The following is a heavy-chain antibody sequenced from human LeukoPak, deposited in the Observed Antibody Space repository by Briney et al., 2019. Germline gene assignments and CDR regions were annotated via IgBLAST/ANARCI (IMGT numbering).Heavy chain of an antibody. D-gene: IGHD3-10*01. CDR2: MNPNSGNT. Sequence: ASVKVSCKASGYTFTSYDINWVRQATGQGLEWMGWMNPNSGNTGYAQKFQGRVTMTRNTSISTAYLELSSLRSEDTAVYYCARTSGDYGSGSDDYWGQGTLVTVSS. J-gene: IGHJ4*02. V-gene: IGHV1-8*01. CDR1: GYTFTSYD. CDR3: ARTSGDYGSGSDDY.